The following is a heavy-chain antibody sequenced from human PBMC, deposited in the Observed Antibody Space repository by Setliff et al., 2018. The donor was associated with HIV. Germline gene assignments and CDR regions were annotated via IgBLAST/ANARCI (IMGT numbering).Heavy chain of an antibody. D-gene: IGHD2-15*01. V-gene: IGHV3-7*01. CDR1: GFTFTSYW. Sequence: GGSLRLSCAASGFTFTSYWMIWVRQAPGKGLEWVANINQDGSEKNYVDSVKGRFTISRDNAKNSLYLQMSSLRAEDTAVYYCAREMGSTHQAFDIWGQGTMVTVSS. J-gene: IGHJ3*02. CDR3: AREMGSTHQAFDI. CDR2: INQDGSEK.